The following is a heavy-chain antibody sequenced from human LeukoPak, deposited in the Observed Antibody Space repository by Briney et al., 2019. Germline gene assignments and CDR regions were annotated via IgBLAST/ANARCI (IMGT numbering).Heavy chain of an antibody. D-gene: IGHD6-19*01. CDR3: AKGYSSGWYAFDS. CDR1: GFPFSSYA. V-gene: IGHV3-23*01. CDR2: IHGGT. J-gene: IGHJ4*02. Sequence: GGSLRLSCAASGFPFSSYAMGWVRQAPGKGLEWVSTIHGGTYYADSVRGRFTIARDNSKNTLYLQMTGLRADDTALYYCAKGYSSGWYAFDSWGQGTLVTVSA.